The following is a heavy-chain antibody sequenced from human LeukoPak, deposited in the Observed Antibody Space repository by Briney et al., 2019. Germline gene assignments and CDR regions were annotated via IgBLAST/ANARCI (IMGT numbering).Heavy chain of an antibody. CDR3: ARAHGSGWYSGLGWFDP. J-gene: IGHJ5*02. CDR1: GVSISSSDW. V-gene: IGHV4-4*02. CDR2: IYHSGST. Sequence: SETLSLTCAVSGVSISSSDWWSWVRQPPGKGLEWIGEIYHSGSTNYNPSLKSRVTISVDKSKNQFSLKLSSVTAADTAVYYRARAHGSGWYSGLGWFDPWGQGTLVTVSS. D-gene: IGHD6-19*01.